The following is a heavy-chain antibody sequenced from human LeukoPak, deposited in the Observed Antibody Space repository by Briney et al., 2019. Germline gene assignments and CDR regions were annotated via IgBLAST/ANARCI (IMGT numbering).Heavy chain of an antibody. Sequence: GGSLSLSCAASGFNFNDYWMTWVRQPPGEGLQWVARISQDGTETLYADSVKGRFTLSKDNADRSLYLQMNSLTTEDTAVYYCVRLWEFDYWGQGTLVTVSS. CDR1: GFNFNDYW. CDR3: VRLWEFDY. CDR2: ISQDGTET. D-gene: IGHD1-26*01. V-gene: IGHV3-7*01. J-gene: IGHJ4*02.